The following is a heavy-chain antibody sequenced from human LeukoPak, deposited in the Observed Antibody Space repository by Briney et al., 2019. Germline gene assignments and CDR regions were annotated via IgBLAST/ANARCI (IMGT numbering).Heavy chain of an antibody. V-gene: IGHV4-59*01. CDR3: ARMGYYYYGMDV. CDR2: IYHSGST. Sequence: SETLSLTCTVSGGSISSYYWNWIRQPPGKGLEWIGYIYHSGSTNYNPSLKSRVTISVDTSKNQFSLKLSSVTAADTAVYYCARMGYYYYGMDVWGQGTTVTVSS. D-gene: IGHD3-16*01. J-gene: IGHJ6*02. CDR1: GGSISSYY.